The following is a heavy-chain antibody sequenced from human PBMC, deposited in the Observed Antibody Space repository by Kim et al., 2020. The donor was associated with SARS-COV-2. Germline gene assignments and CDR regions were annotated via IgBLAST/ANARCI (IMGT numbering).Heavy chain of an antibody. D-gene: IGHD4-17*01. Sequence: ASVKVSCKASGYTFTGYYMHWVRQAPGQGLEWMGRINPNSGGTNYAQKFQSRVTMTRDTSISTAYMELSRLRSDDTAVYYCARDGGYGGNSYYYYYGMDVWGQGTTVTVSS. CDR2: INPNSGGT. CDR3: ARDGGYGGNSYYYYYGMDV. J-gene: IGHJ6*02. CDR1: GYTFTGYY. V-gene: IGHV1-2*06.